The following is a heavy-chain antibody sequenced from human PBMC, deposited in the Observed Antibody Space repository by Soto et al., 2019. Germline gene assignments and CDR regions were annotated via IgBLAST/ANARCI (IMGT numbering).Heavy chain of an antibody. Sequence: LRLSCAASGFTFSSYAMHWVRQAPGKGLEWVAVISYDGSNKYYADSVKGRFTIPRDNSTTTLYMQLNSLRAADTAVYYCARHGHSLGSGSYYRLYYYYGMDVWGQGTTVTVSS. D-gene: IGHD3-10*01. CDR1: GFTFSSYA. CDR3: ARHGHSLGSGSYYRLYYYYGMDV. V-gene: IGHV3-30-3*01. CDR2: ISYDGSNK. J-gene: IGHJ6*02.